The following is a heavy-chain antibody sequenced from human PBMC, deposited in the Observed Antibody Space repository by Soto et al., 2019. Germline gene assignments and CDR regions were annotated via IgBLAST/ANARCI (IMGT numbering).Heavy chain of an antibody. J-gene: IGHJ6*02. V-gene: IGHV4-34*01. CDR2: INHSGST. CDR1: GGSFSGYY. D-gene: IGHD4-4*01. Sequence: SETLSLTCAVYGGSFSGYYWSWIRQPPGKGLEWIGEINHSGSTNYNPSLKSRVIIAVDTSNNQFSLKLSSVTAADTAVYYCARSAYGNRQIYYYYYGMDVWGQGTTVTVSS. CDR3: ARSAYGNRQIYYYYYGMDV.